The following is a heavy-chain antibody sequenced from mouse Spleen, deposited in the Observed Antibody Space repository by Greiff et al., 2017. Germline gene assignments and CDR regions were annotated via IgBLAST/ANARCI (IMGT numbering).Heavy chain of an antibody. CDR3: ARHDGYPWFAY. J-gene: IGHJ3*01. V-gene: IGHV5-9*04. CDR2: ISSGGGNT. Sequence: DVKLVESGGGLVKLGGSLKLSCAASGFTFSSYAMSWVRQTPEKRLEWVATISSGGGNTYYPDSVKGRFTISRDNAKNTLYLQMSSLKSEDTAMYYCARHDGYPWFAYWGQGTLVTVSA. D-gene: IGHD2-3*01. CDR1: GFTFSSYA.